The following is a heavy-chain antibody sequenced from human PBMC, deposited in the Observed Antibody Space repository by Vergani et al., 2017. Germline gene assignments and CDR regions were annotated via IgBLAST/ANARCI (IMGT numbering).Heavy chain of an antibody. Sequence: QVQLVESGGGVVQPGRSLRLSCAASGFTFSSYGMHWVRQAPGKGLEWVAVISYDGSNKYYADSVKGRFTISRVKSKNTLYLQMNSLRAEDTAVYYCAKESTWGYYYYYMDVWGKGTTVTVSS. J-gene: IGHJ6*03. CDR2: ISYDGSNK. D-gene: IGHD7-27*01. CDR1: GFTFSSYG. V-gene: IGHV3-30*18. CDR3: AKESTWGYYYYYMDV.